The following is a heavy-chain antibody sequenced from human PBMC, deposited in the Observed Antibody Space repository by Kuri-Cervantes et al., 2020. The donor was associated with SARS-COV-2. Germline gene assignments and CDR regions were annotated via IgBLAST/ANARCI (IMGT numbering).Heavy chain of an antibody. CDR1: GFTFSSYG. D-gene: IGHD1-26*01. V-gene: IGHV3-33*03. CDR3: AKEMGATKYFQH. Sequence: GGSLRLSCAASGFTFSSYGMHWVRQAPGKGLEWVAVIWYDGSNKYYAASVKGRFTISRDNSKNTLYLQMNSLRAEDTAVYYCAKEMGATKYFQHWGQGTLVTVSS. CDR2: IWYDGSNK. J-gene: IGHJ1*01.